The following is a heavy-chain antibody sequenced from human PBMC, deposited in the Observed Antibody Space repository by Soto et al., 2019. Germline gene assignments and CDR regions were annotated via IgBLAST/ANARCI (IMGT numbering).Heavy chain of an antibody. V-gene: IGHV3-23*01. CDR2: ISGSGGST. J-gene: IGHJ3*02. CDR3: AKDRRYYDTPDAFDI. Sequence: GSLRLSCAASGXTFSSYSMSWVRQAPGKGLEWVSAISGSGGSTYYADSVKGRFTISRDNSKNTLYLQMNSMRADDTAVYYCAKDRRYYDTPDAFDIWGQGTMGTVSS. CDR1: GXTFSSYS. D-gene: IGHD3-22*01.